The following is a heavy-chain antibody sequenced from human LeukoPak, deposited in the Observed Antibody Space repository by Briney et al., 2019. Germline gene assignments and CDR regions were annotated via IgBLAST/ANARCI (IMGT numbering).Heavy chain of an antibody. CDR3: AKDSSTSCFDY. V-gene: IGHV3-23*01. D-gene: IGHD2-2*01. Sequence: PGGSLRLSCTVSGFTFDDYAMHWVRQAPGKGLEWVAGISGTGYSTYYADSVKGRFTISRDNSKNTLYLQMNSLRAEDTAVYYCAKDSSTSCFDYWGQRTLVTVSS. J-gene: IGHJ4*02. CDR2: ISGTGYST. CDR1: GFTFDDYA.